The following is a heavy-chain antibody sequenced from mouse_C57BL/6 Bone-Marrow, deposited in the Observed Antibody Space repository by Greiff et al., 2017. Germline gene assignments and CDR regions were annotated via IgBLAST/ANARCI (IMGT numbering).Heavy chain of an antibody. Sequence: VQLKESGPELVKPGASVQISCKASGYSFTDYNLTWVQQSNGKSLEWIGVINPNYGPTRYNQKVKGKATLTVDQSSSTAYMQLDSLTSEDSAVYYCARVGYYYAMDYWGQGTSVTGSS. V-gene: IGHV1-39*01. CDR3: ARVGYYYAMDY. CDR2: INPNYGPT. J-gene: IGHJ4*01. CDR1: GYSFTDYN.